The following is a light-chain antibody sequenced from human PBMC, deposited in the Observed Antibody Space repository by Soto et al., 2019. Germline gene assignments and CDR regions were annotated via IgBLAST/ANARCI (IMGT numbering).Light chain of an antibody. CDR3: QQYNSYPLT. V-gene: IGKV1-5*03. CDR2: KAS. J-gene: IGKJ4*01. CDR1: QSISIW. Sequence: DIQMTQSPSTLSAFVGDRVTITCRASQSISIWLAWYQQKPGKAPKILIYKASTLESGVPSRFSGSGSGTEFTLSISSQQPDDFATYYCQQYNSYPLTFGGGTKVEIK.